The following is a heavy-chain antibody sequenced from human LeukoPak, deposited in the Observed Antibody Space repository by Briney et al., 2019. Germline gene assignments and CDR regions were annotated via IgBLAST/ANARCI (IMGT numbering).Heavy chain of an antibody. CDR2: INHSGST. V-gene: IGHV4-34*01. CDR1: GGSFSGYY. CDR3: ASVQRSGSYPGTFDY. D-gene: IGHD1-26*01. J-gene: IGHJ4*02. Sequence: SETLSLTCAVYGGSFSGYYWSWIRQPPGKGLEWIGEINHSGSTNYNPSLKSRVTISVDTSKNQFSLKLSSVTAADTAVYYCASVQRSGSYPGTFDYWGQGTLVTVSS.